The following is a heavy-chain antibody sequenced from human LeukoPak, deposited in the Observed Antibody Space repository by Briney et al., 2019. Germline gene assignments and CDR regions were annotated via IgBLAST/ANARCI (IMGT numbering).Heavy chain of an antibody. CDR1: GYTFTSYG. D-gene: IGHD1-26*01. V-gene: IGHV1-18*01. J-gene: IGHJ4*02. Sequence: ASVKVSCKASGYTFTSYGISWVRQAPGQGLEWMGWISAYNGNTNYAQKLQGRVTMTTDTSTSTAYMELRSLRSDDTAVYYCARHSGSYYYESLDYWGQGTLVTVSS. CDR2: ISAYNGNT. CDR3: ARHSGSYYYESLDY.